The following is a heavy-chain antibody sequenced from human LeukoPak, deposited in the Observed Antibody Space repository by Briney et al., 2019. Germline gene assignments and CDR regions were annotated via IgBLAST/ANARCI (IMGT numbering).Heavy chain of an antibody. Sequence: GGSLRLSCAASGFTFSSYGMHWVRQAPGKGLEWVAFIRYDGSNKYYADSVKGRFTISRDNSKNTLYLQMNSLRAEDTAVYYCTYSGYDAWYFDYWGQGTLVTVSS. V-gene: IGHV3-30*02. D-gene: IGHD5-12*01. CDR2: IRYDGSNK. CDR3: TYSGYDAWYFDY. CDR1: GFTFSSYG. J-gene: IGHJ4*02.